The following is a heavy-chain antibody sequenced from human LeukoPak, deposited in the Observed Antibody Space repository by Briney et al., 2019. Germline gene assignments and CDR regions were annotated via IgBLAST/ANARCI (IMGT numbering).Heavy chain of an antibody. Sequence: SQTLSLTCAISGDSVSSNSAAWNWIRQSPSRGLEWLGRTYYRSKWYNDYAVSVKSRITINPDTSKNQFSLQLNSVTPEDTAVYYCARVVLLWFGELSWNAFDIWGQGTMVTVSS. CDR3: ARVVLLWFGELSWNAFDI. D-gene: IGHD3-10*01. CDR2: TYYRSKWYN. V-gene: IGHV6-1*01. J-gene: IGHJ3*02. CDR1: GDSVSSNSAA.